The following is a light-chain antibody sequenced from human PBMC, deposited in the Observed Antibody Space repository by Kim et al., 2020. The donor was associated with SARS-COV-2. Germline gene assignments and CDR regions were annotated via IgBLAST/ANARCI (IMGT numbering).Light chain of an antibody. V-gene: IGLV3-25*03. Sequence: SYELTQPPSVSVSPGQTARITCSGDALPKQYAYWYQQKPGQAPVLVIYKDSERPSGIPERFSGSSSGTTVTLTISGVQAEDEADYYCKSADSSGSYHAFG. CDR3: KSADSSGSYHA. J-gene: IGLJ1*01. CDR2: KDS. CDR1: ALPKQY.